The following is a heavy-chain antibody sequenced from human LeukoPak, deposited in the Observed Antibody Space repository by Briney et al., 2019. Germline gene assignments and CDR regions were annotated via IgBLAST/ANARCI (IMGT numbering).Heavy chain of an antibody. CDR1: GGSFSGYY. V-gene: IGHV4-34*01. J-gene: IGHJ4*02. D-gene: IGHD3-3*01. CDR3: ARIFADAGSFDY. CDR2: INHSGSS. Sequence: PSETLSLTCAVYGGSFSGYYWSWIRQPPGKGLEWIGEINHSGSSNYNPSLKSRVTISVDTSKNQFSLKLSSVTAAGTPLYYCARIFADAGSFDYWGQGTLVTVSS.